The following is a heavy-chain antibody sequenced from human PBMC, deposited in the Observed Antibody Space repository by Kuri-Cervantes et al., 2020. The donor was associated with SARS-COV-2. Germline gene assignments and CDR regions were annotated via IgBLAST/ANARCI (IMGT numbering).Heavy chain of an antibody. D-gene: IGHD3-3*01. Sequence: GGSLRLSCAASGFTFSSYSMNWVRQAPGKGLEWVSSISSSSYIYYADSVKGRFTISRDNAKNSLYLQMNSLRAEDTAVYYCARDGGVVIPWFEPWGQGTLVTVSS. CDR3: ARDGGVVIPWFEP. J-gene: IGHJ5*02. CDR1: GFTFSSYS. V-gene: IGHV3-21*01. CDR2: ISSSSYI.